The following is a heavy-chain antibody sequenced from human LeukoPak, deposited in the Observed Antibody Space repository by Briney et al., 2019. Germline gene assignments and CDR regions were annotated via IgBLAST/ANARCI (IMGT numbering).Heavy chain of an antibody. J-gene: IGHJ4*02. V-gene: IGHV4-4*07. CDR1: GDSISRYY. D-gene: IGHD3-10*01. CDR2: IYTSGST. CDR3: ARFKFGSGSYYADY. Sequence: PSETLSLTCTVSGDSISRYYWSWIRQPAGKGLEWVGLIYTSGSTNNNPSLKSRVTMSVDTSKNQFSLKLSSVTAADTAVYYCARFKFGSGSYYADYWGQGTLVTVSS.